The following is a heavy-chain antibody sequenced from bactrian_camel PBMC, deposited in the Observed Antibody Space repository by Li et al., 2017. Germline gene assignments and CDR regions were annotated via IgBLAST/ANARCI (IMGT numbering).Heavy chain of an antibody. CDR2: IDTDGDR. V-gene: IGHV3S26*01. J-gene: IGHJ6*01. CDR3: VRAASSQMGWADFGY. Sequence: HVQLVESGGGSVQAGGSLTLSCAAPKYTISRYCMAWFRQAPGKEREGVAYIDTDGDRTYADSVKGRFTISRDNAKNTVYLQMNSLKPEDTAVYYCVRAASSQMGWADFGYWGQGTQVTVS. D-gene: IGHD5*01. CDR1: KYTISRYC.